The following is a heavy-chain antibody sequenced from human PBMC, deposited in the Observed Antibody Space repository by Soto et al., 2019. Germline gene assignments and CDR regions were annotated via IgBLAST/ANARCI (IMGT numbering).Heavy chain of an antibody. CDR2: IIPIFGTT. CDR3: ARVSSSWYKAYFDY. Sequence: QVQLVQSGAEVKKPGASVKVSCKASGGTFSNYAISWVRQAPGQGLEWMGGIIPIFGTTNYAQRFQGRVTITADESTSTAYMELSSLRSEDTAVYYCARVSSSWYKAYFDYWGQGTLVTVSS. V-gene: IGHV1-69*12. J-gene: IGHJ4*02. D-gene: IGHD6-13*01. CDR1: GGTFSNYA.